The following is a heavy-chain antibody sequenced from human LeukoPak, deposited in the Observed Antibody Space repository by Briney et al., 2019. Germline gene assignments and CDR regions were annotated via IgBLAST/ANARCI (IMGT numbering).Heavy chain of an antibody. J-gene: IGHJ4*02. CDR2: IRYDGSNK. CDR1: GFTFSSYG. CDR3: AKDYGAYFDILTGYYGY. D-gene: IGHD3-9*01. Sequence: QPGGSLRLSCAASGFTFSSYGMHWVRQAPGKGLEGVALIRYDGSNKYYADCVKGRFTISRDNSQNTLSLQRNSLTAEETAVSYCAKDYGAYFDILTGYYGYWGQGTLVTVSS. V-gene: IGHV3-30*02.